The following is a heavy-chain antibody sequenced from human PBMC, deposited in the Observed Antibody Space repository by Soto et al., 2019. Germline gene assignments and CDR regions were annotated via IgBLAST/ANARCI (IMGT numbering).Heavy chain of an antibody. CDR2: ISSDGDIT. Sequence: LRLSCSASGFTFSEYSMHWVRQAPGKGLQYVSTISSDGDITYYADSVKGRFTISRDNSKNTLYLQMNSLRPEDTAVYYCVKVSTFYDILTGYYSTNFFDPWGQGTLVTVSS. CDR3: VKVSTFYDILTGYYSTNFFDP. V-gene: IGHV3-64D*06. J-gene: IGHJ5*02. D-gene: IGHD3-9*01. CDR1: GFTFSEYS.